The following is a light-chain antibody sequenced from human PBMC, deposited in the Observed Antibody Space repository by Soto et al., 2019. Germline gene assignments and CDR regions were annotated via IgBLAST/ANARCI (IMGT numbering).Light chain of an antibody. CDR3: AAWDDSLNGPV. CDR2: SNN. CDR1: SSNIGSNT. Sequence: QSVLTQPPSASGTPGQRVTISCSGGSSNIGSNTVNWYQHLPGTAPKRLIYSNNQRPSGVPDRFSGSMSGTSASLAISGLQSEDEADYYCAAWDDSLNGPVFGGGTKLTVL. V-gene: IGLV1-44*01. J-gene: IGLJ2*01.